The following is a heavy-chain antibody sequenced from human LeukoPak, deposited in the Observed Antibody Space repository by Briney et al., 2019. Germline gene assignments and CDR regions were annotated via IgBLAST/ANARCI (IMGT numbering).Heavy chain of an antibody. CDR1: GGSISSYY. CDR3: ARDSSDDYYYYGMDV. J-gene: IGHJ6*02. V-gene: IGHV4-59*01. D-gene: IGHD6-6*01. Sequence: SETLSLTCTVSGGSISSYYWSWIRQPPGKGLEWIGYIYYSGSTNYNPPLKSRVTISVDTSKNQFSLKLSSVTAADTAVYYCARDSSDDYYYYGMDVWGQGTTVTVSS. CDR2: IYYSGST.